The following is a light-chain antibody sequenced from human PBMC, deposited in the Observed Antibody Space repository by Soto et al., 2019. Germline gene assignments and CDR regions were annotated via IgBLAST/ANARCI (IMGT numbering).Light chain of an antibody. CDR3: SAYSSGATHVV. CDR2: DVN. V-gene: IGLV2-14*03. Sequence: QSALTQPASVSGSPGQSITISCTGTSSDIGGLYNYVSWYQQHPGKAPKLLLYDVNDRPSGVSDRFSGSKSGNTASLTISGLQAEDEADYFCSAYSSGATHVVFGGGTKLTVL. J-gene: IGLJ2*01. CDR1: SSDIGGLYNY.